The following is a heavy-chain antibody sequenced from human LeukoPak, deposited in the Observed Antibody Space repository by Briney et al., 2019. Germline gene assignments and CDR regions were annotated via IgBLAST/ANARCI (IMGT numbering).Heavy chain of an antibody. V-gene: IGHV3-48*02. CDR2: ISDCSSTI. CDR3: AREFLSGSFDI. CDR1: GLSFSSYT. D-gene: IGHD2/OR15-2a*01. Sequence: QPGGSLRLSCAAPGLSFSSYTFNWVRQTPGKGLEWISYISDCSSTIYYADSVKGRFTISRDNAENSLFLQMNSLRDEDTAVYYCAREFLSGSFDIWGQGTKVTVSS. J-gene: IGHJ3*02.